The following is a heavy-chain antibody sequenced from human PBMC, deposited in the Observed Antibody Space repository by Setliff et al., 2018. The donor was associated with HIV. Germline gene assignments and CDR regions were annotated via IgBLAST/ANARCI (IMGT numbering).Heavy chain of an antibody. Sequence: PSETLSLTCAVYGGSFSDYYWIWIRQSPGKGPEWIGEVNHSGITKYNPSLRSRVIISIDTSKKQFYPKVNSVTAADAAIYYCARGGAHNHGHDYFDYWGQGTLVTVSS. CDR2: VNHSGIT. D-gene: IGHD1-1*01. CDR3: ARGGAHNHGHDYFDY. J-gene: IGHJ4*02. V-gene: IGHV4-34*01. CDR1: GGSFSDYY.